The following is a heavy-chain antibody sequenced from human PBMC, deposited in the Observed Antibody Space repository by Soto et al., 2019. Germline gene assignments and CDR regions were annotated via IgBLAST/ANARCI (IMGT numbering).Heavy chain of an antibody. CDR1: GFTFSSYA. CDR3: AKDREYSSCAFDI. J-gene: IGHJ3*02. Sequence: EVQLLESGGGLVQPGGSLRLSCAASGFTFSSYAMSWVRQAPGKGLEWVSAISGSGGSTYYADSVKGRFTISRDNSKNTLYLQMNSLRAEDTAGYYCAKDREYSSCAFDIWGQGTMVTVSS. D-gene: IGHD5-18*01. CDR2: ISGSGGST. V-gene: IGHV3-23*01.